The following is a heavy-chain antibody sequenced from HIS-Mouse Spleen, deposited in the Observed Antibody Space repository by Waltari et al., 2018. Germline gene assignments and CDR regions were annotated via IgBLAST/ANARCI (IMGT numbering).Heavy chain of an antibody. CDR1: GFTFEDYA. D-gene: IGHD7-27*01. J-gene: IGHJ3*02. CDR2: ISWNSGSI. V-gene: IGHV3-9*01. Sequence: EVQLVESGGGLVQPGRSLRLSCAASGFTFEDYAMHWVRQAPGKGLEWVSGISWNSGSIGYADSVKGRFTISRDNAKNSLYLQMNSLRAEDTALYYCAKAQGHWGSGAFDIWGQGTMVTVSS. CDR3: AKAQGHWGSGAFDI.